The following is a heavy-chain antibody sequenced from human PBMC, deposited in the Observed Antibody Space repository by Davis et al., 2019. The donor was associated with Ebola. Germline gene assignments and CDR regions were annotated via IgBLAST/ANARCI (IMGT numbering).Heavy chain of an antibody. CDR3: AKGGDFPTSSLNHFYYGVDA. V-gene: IGHV3-48*03. D-gene: IGHD2-2*01. CDR1: GFTFNKYE. CDR2: ISDSGSAT. Sequence: GESLNISCAASGFTFNKYEMNWVRQAPGKGLEWISYISDSGSATYYPDSVKGRFTISRDHAKNSVSLQMNNLRVEDTALYYCAKGGDFPTSSLNHFYYGVDAWGQGTTVTVSS. J-gene: IGHJ6*02.